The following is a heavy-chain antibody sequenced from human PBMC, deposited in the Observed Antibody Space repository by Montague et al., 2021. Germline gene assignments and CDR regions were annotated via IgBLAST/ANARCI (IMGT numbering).Heavy chain of an antibody. J-gene: IGHJ5*02. V-gene: IGHV4-59*08. D-gene: IGHD3-10*01. CDR3: AKQDYFVSGTSYKGFDP. Sequence: SETLSLTCTVSSGSIFHAHWSWVRQPPGKGLEWLGSIFYGGATSNNPSLKSRVTMSIDTSTNQFSLKLSSVTAADTAVYYCAKQDYFVSGTSYKGFDPWGQGILVTVSS. CDR1: SGSIFHAH. CDR2: IFYGGAT.